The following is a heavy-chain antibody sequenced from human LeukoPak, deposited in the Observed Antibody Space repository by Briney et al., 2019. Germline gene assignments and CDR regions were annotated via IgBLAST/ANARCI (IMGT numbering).Heavy chain of an antibody. D-gene: IGHD1-26*01. CDR2: INSDGSST. CDR1: GFTFSSHW. J-gene: IGHJ4*02. V-gene: IGHV3-74*01. CDR3: ARGGTSGSLIY. Sequence: PGGSLRLSCAASGFTFSSHWMHWVRQAPGKGLVWVSRINSDGSSTNYADSVKGRFTISRDNAKNTLYLQMNSLRGEDTAVYYCARGGTSGSLIYWGQGTLVTVSS.